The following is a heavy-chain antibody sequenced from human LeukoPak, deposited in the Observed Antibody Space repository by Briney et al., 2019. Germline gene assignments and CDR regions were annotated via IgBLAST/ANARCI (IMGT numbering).Heavy chain of an antibody. V-gene: IGHV1-24*01. CDR3: ARGYYDSSGYYYYFDY. Sequence: ASVKVSCKVSGYTLTELSMHWVRQAPGKGLERMGGFDPEDGETIYAQKFQGRVTMTEDTSTDTAYMELSSLRSEDTAVYYCARGYYDSSGYYYYFDYWGQGTLVTVSS. D-gene: IGHD3-22*01. J-gene: IGHJ4*02. CDR2: FDPEDGET. CDR1: GYTLTELS.